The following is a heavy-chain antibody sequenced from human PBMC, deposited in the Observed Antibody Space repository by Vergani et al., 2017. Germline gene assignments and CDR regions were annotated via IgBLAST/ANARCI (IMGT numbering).Heavy chain of an antibody. Sequence: QLQLQESGPGLVKPSETLSLTCTVSGGSISSGGYYWSWIRQHPGKGLEWIGYIYYSGSTYYNPSLKSRVTISVDTSKNQFSLKLSSVTAADTAVYYCARGSSSRWFDPWGQGTLVTVSS. CDR3: ARGSSSRWFDP. J-gene: IGHJ5*02. CDR2: IYYSGST. CDR1: GGSISSGGYY. D-gene: IGHD2-2*01. V-gene: IGHV4-31*03.